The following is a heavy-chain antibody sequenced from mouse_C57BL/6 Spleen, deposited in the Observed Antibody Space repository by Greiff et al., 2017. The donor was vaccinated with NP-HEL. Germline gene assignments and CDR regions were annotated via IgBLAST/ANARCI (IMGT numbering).Heavy chain of an antibody. D-gene: IGHD6-1*01. CDR3: ARGSYYAMDY. J-gene: IGHJ4*01. V-gene: IGHV1-82*01. CDR1: GYAFSSSW. CDR2: IYPGDGDT. Sequence: QVQLQQSGPELVKPGASVKISCKASGYAFSSSWMNWVKQRPGKGLEWIGGIYPGDGDTNYNGKFKGKATLTADKSSSTAYMQLNSRTSEDSAVYFCARGSYYAMDYWGQGTSVTVSS.